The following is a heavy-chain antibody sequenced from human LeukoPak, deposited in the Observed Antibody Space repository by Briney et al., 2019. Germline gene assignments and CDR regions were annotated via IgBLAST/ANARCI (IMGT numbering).Heavy chain of an antibody. Sequence: PSETLSLTCTVSGGSISSYYWSWIRQPAGKGLEWIGRIYSSGSTNYNPSLKSLVTMSVDTSKNQFSLKLTSVTAADTAVYYCPRALYCSSTSCFYFDYWGQGTLVTVSS. CDR2: IYSSGST. CDR3: PRALYCSSTSCFYFDY. J-gene: IGHJ4*02. CDR1: GGSISSYY. V-gene: IGHV4-4*07. D-gene: IGHD2-2*01.